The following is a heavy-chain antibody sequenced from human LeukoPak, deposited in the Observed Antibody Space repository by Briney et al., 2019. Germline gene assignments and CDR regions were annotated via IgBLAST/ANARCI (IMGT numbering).Heavy chain of an antibody. CDR1: GFTFSSYW. Sequence: GGSLRLSCAASGFTFSSYWMSWVRQAPGKGLEWVANIKQDGSEKYYVDSVKGRFTISRDNAKNSLYLQMNSLRAEDTAVYYCARGLWQWLVPYYFDYWGQGTLVTVSS. CDR3: ARGLWQWLVPYYFDY. J-gene: IGHJ4*02. V-gene: IGHV3-7*01. D-gene: IGHD6-19*01. CDR2: IKQDGSEK.